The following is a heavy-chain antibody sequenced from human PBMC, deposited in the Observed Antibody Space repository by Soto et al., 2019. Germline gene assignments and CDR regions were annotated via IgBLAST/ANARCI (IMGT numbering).Heavy chain of an antibody. D-gene: IGHD2-2*03. CDR3: AGHLGIVVVPAFDY. CDR1: GGSISSYY. V-gene: IGHV4-59*08. J-gene: IGHJ4*02. Sequence: AETLSLTCTVSGGSISSYYWSWIRQPPGKGLEWIGYIYYSGSTNYNPSLKSRVTISVDTSKNQFSLKLSSVTAADTAVYYCAGHLGIVVVPAFDYWGQGTLVTVSS. CDR2: IYYSGST.